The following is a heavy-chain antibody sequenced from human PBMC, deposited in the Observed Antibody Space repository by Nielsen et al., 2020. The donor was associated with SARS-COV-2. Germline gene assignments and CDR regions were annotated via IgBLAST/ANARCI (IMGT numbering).Heavy chain of an antibody. D-gene: IGHD6-13*01. CDR2: IYYSGST. Sequence: SETLSLTCTVSGGSISSSSYYWGWIRQPPGKGLEWIGSIYYSGSTYYNPSLKSRVTISVDTSKNQFSLKLSSVTAADTAVYYCARLVRGSSSWYGGWFDPWGQGTLVTVSS. CDR1: GGSISSSSYY. V-gene: IGHV4-39*01. J-gene: IGHJ5*02. CDR3: ARLVRGSSSWYGGWFDP.